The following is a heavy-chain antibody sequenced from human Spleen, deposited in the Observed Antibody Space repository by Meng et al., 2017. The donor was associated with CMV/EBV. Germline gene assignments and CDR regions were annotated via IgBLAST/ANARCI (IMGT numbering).Heavy chain of an antibody. V-gene: IGHV3-21*01. Sequence: GGSLRLSCAASGFTFSSYTMNWVRQAPGKGLGWVSSISSSSSYIYYADSVKDRFTISRDNTKNSLFLQMDSLRAEDTAVYYCAGANYDFWSGYYSGNFDYWGQGTLVTVSS. CDR2: ISSSSSYI. CDR3: AGANYDFWSGYYSGNFDY. CDR1: GFTFSSYT. D-gene: IGHD3-3*01. J-gene: IGHJ4*02.